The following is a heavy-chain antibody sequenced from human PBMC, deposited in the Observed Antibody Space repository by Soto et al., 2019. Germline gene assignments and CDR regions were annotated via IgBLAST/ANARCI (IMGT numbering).Heavy chain of an antibody. J-gene: IGHJ6*02. Sequence: ASVKVSCKASGGTFSSYAISWVRQAPGQGLEWMGGIIPIFGTANYAQKFQGRVTITADESTSTAYMELSSLRSEDTAVYDCARVSYSSSWWGGSYYYGMDVWGQGTTVTVSS. V-gene: IGHV1-69*13. CDR1: GGTFSSYA. D-gene: IGHD6-13*01. CDR3: ARVSYSSSWWGGSYYYGMDV. CDR2: IIPIFGTA.